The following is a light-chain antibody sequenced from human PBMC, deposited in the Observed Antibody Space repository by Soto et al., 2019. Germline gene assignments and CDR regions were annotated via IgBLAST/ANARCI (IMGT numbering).Light chain of an antibody. J-gene: IGKJ4*01. CDR3: QQRSNWPLT. CDR1: QSVSSSY. V-gene: IGKV3D-20*02. Sequence: EIVLTQSPGTLSLSPGERATLSGRASQSVSSSYLAWYQQTPGQAPRLLIYGASSRATGIPDRFSGSGSGTDFTLTISRLEPEDFAVYYCQQRSNWPLTFGGGTKVDIK. CDR2: GAS.